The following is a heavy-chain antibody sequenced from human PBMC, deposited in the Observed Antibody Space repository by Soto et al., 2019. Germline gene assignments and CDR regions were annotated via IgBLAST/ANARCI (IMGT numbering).Heavy chain of an antibody. D-gene: IGHD6-13*01. J-gene: IGHJ6*03. CDR1: GGSISSYY. V-gene: IGHV4-59*01. CDR2: IYYSGST. Sequence: SETLSLTCTVSGGSISSYYWSWIRQPPGKGLEWIGYIYYSGSTNYNPSLKSRVTISVDTSKNQFSLKLSSVTAADTAVYYCARDSSSWKPVSPDNYYYYYMDVWGKGTTVTVSS. CDR3: ARDSSSWKPVSPDNYYYYYMDV.